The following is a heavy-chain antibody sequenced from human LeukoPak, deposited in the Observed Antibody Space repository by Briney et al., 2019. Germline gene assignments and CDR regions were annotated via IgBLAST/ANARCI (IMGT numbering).Heavy chain of an antibody. D-gene: IGHD3-10*01. J-gene: IGHJ4*02. V-gene: IGHV3-11*04. CDR1: GFTFSDYY. CDR2: ISTTGSST. CDR3: ASDLMIRGVHDY. Sequence: GGSLRLSCAASGFTFSDYYMSWVRQAPGKGLEWVSYISTTGSSTSYADSVRGRFTISRDNSKNSLYLQMNSLRAEDTAIYYCASDLMIRGVHDYWGRGTLVTVSS.